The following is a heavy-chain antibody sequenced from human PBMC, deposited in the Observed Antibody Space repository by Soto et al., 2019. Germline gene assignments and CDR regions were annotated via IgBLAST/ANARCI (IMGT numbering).Heavy chain of an antibody. J-gene: IGHJ4*02. Sequence: QLQLQESGPGLVKPSETLSLTCTVSGGSISSSSYYWGWIRQPPGKGLEWIGSIYYSGSTYYNPSLKSRVTISVDTSKNQFSLKLGSVTAADTAVYYCARQEGYGDYVGYFDYWGQGTLVTVSS. D-gene: IGHD4-17*01. CDR1: GGSISSSSYY. V-gene: IGHV4-39*01. CDR2: IYYSGST. CDR3: ARQEGYGDYVGYFDY.